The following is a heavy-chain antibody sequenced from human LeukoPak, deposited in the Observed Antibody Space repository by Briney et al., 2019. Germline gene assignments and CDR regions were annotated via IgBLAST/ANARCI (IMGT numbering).Heavy chain of an antibody. V-gene: IGHV1-2*02. CDR2: INPNSGGT. Sequence: ASVKVSCKASGYTFTGYYMHWVRQAPGQGLEWMGWINPNSGGTNYAQKFQGRVTMTRDTSISTAYMELSRLRSDDTAVYYCARPYDSSGYYYGFDYWGQGTLVTVSS. CDR3: ARPYDSSGYYYGFDY. CDR1: GYTFTGYY. D-gene: IGHD3-22*01. J-gene: IGHJ4*02.